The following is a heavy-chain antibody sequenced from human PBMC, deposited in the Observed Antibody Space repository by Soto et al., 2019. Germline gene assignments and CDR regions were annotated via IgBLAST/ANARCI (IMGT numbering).Heavy chain of an antibody. J-gene: IGHJ4*02. Sequence: QLQVQESGPGLVKPSETLSLTCSVSGGSISSSPYYWGWIRQPPGKGLEWIARISFSGNTDYNPSLKSRVTISADTSKHQFSLTLSSVTAADTAVYYCARLTVVGRVGDCWGQGTLVNVSS. CDR2: ISFSGNT. CDR3: ARLTVVGRVGDC. V-gene: IGHV4-39*01. D-gene: IGHD6-19*01. CDR1: GGSISSSPYY.